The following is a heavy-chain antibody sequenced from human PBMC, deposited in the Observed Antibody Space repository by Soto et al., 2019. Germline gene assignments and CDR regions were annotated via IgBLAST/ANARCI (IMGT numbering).Heavy chain of an antibody. D-gene: IGHD1-7*01. CDR1: GFTFSSFA. J-gene: IGHJ4*02. Sequence: GGSLRLSCAASGFTFSSFAMSWVRQAPGKGLEWVSNISSSGTNTYYADSVRGRFTISRDNAKNSLFLRMISLKDEDTAVYFCTRGTKGGSPPLWGRGTLVTVSS. V-gene: IGHV3-48*02. CDR3: TRGTKGGSPPL. CDR2: ISSSGTNT.